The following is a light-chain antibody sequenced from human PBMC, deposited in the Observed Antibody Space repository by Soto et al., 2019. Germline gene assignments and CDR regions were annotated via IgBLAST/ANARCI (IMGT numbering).Light chain of an antibody. CDR1: QSVSSSY. J-gene: IGKJ1*01. CDR2: GAS. CDR3: QQYGTTPST. V-gene: IGKV3-20*01. Sequence: EILLTQSPGTLSLSPGERATLSCRASQSVSSSYLAWYQQKPGQAPRLLIYGASSRATGIPDRFSGSGSGTDFTLNISRLEPEDFAVYYCQQYGTTPSTFGKGTKV.